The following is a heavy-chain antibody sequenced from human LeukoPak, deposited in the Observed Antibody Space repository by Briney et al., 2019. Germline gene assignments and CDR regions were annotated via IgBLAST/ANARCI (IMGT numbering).Heavy chain of an antibody. CDR1: GFTFSSYG. Sequence: GGSLRLSCAASGFTFSSYGMHWVRQAPGKGLEWVAFIRYDGSNKYYADSVKGRFTISRDNSKNTLYLQMNSLRAEDTAVYYCAKGEYSYRYLFDYWGQGTLVTVSS. CDR3: AKGEYSYRYLFDY. V-gene: IGHV3-30*02. CDR2: IRYDGSNK. J-gene: IGHJ4*02. D-gene: IGHD3-16*02.